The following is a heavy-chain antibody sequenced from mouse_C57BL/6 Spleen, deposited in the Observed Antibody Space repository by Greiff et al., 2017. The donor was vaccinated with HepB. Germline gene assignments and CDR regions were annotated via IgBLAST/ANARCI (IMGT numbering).Heavy chain of an antibody. CDR3: TRSGWDGWLDY. CDR2: IDPATGGT. J-gene: IGHJ2*01. D-gene: IGHD3-1*01. Sequence: QVQLQQSGAELVRPGASVTLSCKASGYTFTDYEMHWVKQTPVHGLEWIGAIDPATGGTAYNQKFKGKAILTADKSSSTAYMELRSLTSEDSAVYYCTRSGWDGWLDYWGQGTKRTVSS. V-gene: IGHV1-15*01. CDR1: GYTFTDYE.